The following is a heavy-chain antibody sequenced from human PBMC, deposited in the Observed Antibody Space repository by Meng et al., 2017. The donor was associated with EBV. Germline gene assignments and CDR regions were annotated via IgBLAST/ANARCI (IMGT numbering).Heavy chain of an antibody. V-gene: IGHV4-34*01. CDR2: INHSGST. CDR1: GGSFSGYY. J-gene: IGHJ4*02. D-gene: IGHD4-23*01. Sequence: QVQLQRWGAGLLKPSETLSLTRAVYGGSFSGYYWSWIRQPPGKGLEWIGEINHSGSTNYNPSLKSRVTISVDTSKNQFSLKLSSVTAADTAVYYCAGSYGGVLNYWGQGTLVTVSS. CDR3: AGSYGGVLNY.